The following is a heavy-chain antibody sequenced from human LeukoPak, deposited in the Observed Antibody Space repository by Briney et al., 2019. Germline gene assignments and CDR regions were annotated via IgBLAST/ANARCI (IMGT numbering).Heavy chain of an antibody. J-gene: IGHJ4*02. CDR3: ARAQAVVGAMGY. D-gene: IGHD1-26*01. CDR2: IYHSGST. V-gene: IGHV4-38-2*01. Sequence: PSETLSLTCAVYGGSCSGYYRGWIRQPPGKGLEWIGSIYHSGSTYYNPSLKSRVTISVDTSKNQFSLKLSSVTAADTAVYYCARAQAVVGAMGYWGQGTLVTVSS. CDR1: GGSCSGYY.